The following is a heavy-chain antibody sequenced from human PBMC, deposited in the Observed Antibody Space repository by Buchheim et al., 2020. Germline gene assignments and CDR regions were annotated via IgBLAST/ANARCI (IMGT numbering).Heavy chain of an antibody. CDR1: GFTFSNAW. J-gene: IGHJ4*02. CDR3: TTDTRGSWVAATLDY. D-gene: IGHD2-15*01. CDR2: IKSKTDGGTT. V-gene: IGHV3-15*01. Sequence: EVQLVESGGGLVKPGGSLRLSCAASGFTFSNAWMSWVRQAPGKGLEWVGRIKSKTDGGTTDYAAPGKGRFTISSDDSKNMMYLQMNSLKTEDTAVYYCTTDTRGSWVAATLDYWGQGTL.